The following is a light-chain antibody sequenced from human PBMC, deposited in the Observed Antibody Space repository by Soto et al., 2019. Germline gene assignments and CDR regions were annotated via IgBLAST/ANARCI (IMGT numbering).Light chain of an antibody. J-gene: IGKJ2*01. Sequence: EIVLTQSPGTLSLSPGERATLSCRASQSVSSSYFAWYQQKPGQAPLLLIYGASSRATGIPDRFSGSGSGTDFTLIISRLEPEDFAVYYCQQYGSSPYTFGQGTKLEIK. V-gene: IGKV3-20*01. CDR2: GAS. CDR1: QSVSSSY. CDR3: QQYGSSPYT.